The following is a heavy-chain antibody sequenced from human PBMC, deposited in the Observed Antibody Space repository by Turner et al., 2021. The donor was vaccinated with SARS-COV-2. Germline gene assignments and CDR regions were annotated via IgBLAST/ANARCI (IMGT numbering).Heavy chain of an antibody. J-gene: IGHJ6*02. CDR1: GGSISSSSYY. V-gene: IGHV4-39*01. D-gene: IGHD5-18*01. CDR3: ARLMYTAMDYYGMDV. Sequence: LQLQESGPGLVKHSETLSLTCTVSGGSISSSSYYWGWIRQPPGKGLEWIGNIYYSGITYYNPSLKSRVTISVDTSKNQFSLKLSSVTAADTAVYYCARLMYTAMDYYGMDVWGQGTTVTVSS. CDR2: IYYSGIT.